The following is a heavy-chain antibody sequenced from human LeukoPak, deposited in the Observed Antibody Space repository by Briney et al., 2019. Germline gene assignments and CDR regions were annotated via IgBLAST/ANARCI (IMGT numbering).Heavy chain of an antibody. D-gene: IGHD6-13*01. J-gene: IGHJ4*02. Sequence: PSETLSLTCTVSGGSISSYYWSWIRQPAGKGLEWIGHIYNSGSTNYNPSLKGRVTMSVATSKNQFSLHLSSVTAADTAVSYCARSAFLVTAPGLYYFDYWGQGTLVAVSS. CDR2: IYNSGST. V-gene: IGHV4-4*07. CDR1: GGSISSYY. CDR3: ARSAFLVTAPGLYYFDY.